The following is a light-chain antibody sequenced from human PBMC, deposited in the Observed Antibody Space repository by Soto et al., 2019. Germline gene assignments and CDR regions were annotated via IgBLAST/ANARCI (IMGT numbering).Light chain of an antibody. Sequence: DIVSTQSPGTLSLTQGERATLSCRASQSITSRYLAWYQQKPGQAPRLLIYDASTRSTGIPARFSGSGSGTDFTLTITSLEPEDFAVYYCQQRSNWPPTFAQGGKVDIK. J-gene: IGKJ1*01. CDR3: QQRSNWPPT. CDR1: QSITSRY. V-gene: IGKV3D-20*02. CDR2: DAS.